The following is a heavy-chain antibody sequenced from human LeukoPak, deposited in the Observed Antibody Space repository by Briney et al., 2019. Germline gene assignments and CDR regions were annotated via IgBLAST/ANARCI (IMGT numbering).Heavy chain of an antibody. J-gene: IGHJ4*02. CDR1: GYTFTNHY. Sequence: ASVTVSCTTSGYTFTNHYVHWVRQAPGQGLEWMGYIIPDSGGADYEQRFQGRVTMTRDKSISTVYMELSSLRSDDTAVYYCSTEDKYCGGANCGKYWGQGTLVTVSS. CDR2: IIPDSGGA. V-gene: IGHV1-2*02. D-gene: IGHD2-21*01. CDR3: STEDKYCGGANCGKY.